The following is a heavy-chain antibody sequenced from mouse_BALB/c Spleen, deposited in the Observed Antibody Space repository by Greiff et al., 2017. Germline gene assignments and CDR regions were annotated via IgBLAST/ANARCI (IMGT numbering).Heavy chain of an antibody. J-gene: IGHJ3*01. CDR3: ASPHHYYGSSDWFAY. V-gene: IGHV1-84*02. CDR1: GYTFTDYY. Sequence: VQRVESGPELVKPGASVKISCKASGYTFTDYYINWVKQKPGQGLEWIGWIYPGSGNTKYNEKFKGKATLTVDTSSSTAYMQLSSLTSEDTAVYFCASPHHYYGSSDWFAYWGQGTLVTVSA. D-gene: IGHD1-1*01. CDR2: IYPGSGNT.